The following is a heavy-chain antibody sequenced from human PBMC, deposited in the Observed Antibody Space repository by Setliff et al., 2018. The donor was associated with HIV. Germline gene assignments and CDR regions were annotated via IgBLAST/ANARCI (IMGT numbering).Heavy chain of an antibody. D-gene: IGHD2-15*01. CDR3: ARSPGGGRLPYFFDF. CDR2: INHSGIT. CDR1: GASFSGYY. V-gene: IGHV4-34*10. Sequence: SETLSLTCAVYGASFSGYYWAWIRQSPERGLEFIGEINHSGITNYNPSLKSRVTLSRDASKNQFFLKLTSVTAADTAIYYCARSPGGGRLPYFFDFWGQGTLVTV. J-gene: IGHJ4*02.